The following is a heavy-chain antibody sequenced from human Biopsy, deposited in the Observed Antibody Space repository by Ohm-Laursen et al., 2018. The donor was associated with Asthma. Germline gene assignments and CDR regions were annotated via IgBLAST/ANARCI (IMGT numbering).Heavy chain of an antibody. Sequence: PSETLSLTCRASGGYTGSSDHHWAWIRQAPGKGLEWIGFVFWSGSTHYSRSLERRVSISIDTATNEFSMKLWSVTPADTAVYFCARVVSYGDIYFGIDVWGPGNTVVVS. CDR2: VFWSGST. CDR3: ARVVSYGDIYFGIDV. D-gene: IGHD4-17*01. CDR1: GGYTGSSDHH. V-gene: IGHV4-30-4*01. J-gene: IGHJ6*02.